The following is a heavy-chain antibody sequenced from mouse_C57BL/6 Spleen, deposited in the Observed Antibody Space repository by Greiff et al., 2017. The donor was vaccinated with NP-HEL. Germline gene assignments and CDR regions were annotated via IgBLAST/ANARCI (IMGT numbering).Heavy chain of an antibody. CDR1: GYTFTSYW. CDR2: INPSNGGT. J-gene: IGHJ3*01. D-gene: IGHD1-1*01. V-gene: IGHV1-53*01. Sequence: VQLQQSGTELVKPGASVKLSCKASGYTFTSYWMHWVKQRPGQGLEWIGNINPSNGGTNYNEKFKSKATLTVDKSSSTAYMQLSSLTSEDSAVYYWARDYYGSSPAWFAYWGQGTLVTVSA. CDR3: ARDYYGSSPAWFAY.